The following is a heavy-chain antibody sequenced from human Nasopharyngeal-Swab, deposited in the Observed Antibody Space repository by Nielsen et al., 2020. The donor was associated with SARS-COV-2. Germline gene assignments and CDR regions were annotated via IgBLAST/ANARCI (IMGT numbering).Heavy chain of an antibody. V-gene: IGHV7-4-1*02. CDR3: ARSFDDYYYGMDV. J-gene: IGHJ6*02. Sequence: SVKVSCQASGYTFTRYAMNWVRQAPGQGLEWMGWINTNTGNPTYAQGFTGRFVFSLDTSVSTAYLQISSLKAEDTAVYYCARSFDDYYYGMDVWGQGTTVTVSS. CDR2: INTNTGNP. CDR1: GYTFTRYA.